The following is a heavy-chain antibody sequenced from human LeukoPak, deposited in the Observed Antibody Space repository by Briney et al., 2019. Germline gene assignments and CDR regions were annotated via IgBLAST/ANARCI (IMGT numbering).Heavy chain of an antibody. V-gene: IGHV1-69*05. CDR2: IIPIFGTA. CDR1: GYTFIDNY. D-gene: IGHD3-22*01. CDR3: ARVFISPRGSYDSSGYYLNWFDP. Sequence: SVKVSCKASGYTFIDNYMHWVRQAPGQGLEWMGGIIPIFGTANYAQKFQGRVTITTDESTSTAYMELSSLRSEDTAVYYCARVFISPRGSYDSSGYYLNWFDPWGQGTLVTVSS. J-gene: IGHJ5*02.